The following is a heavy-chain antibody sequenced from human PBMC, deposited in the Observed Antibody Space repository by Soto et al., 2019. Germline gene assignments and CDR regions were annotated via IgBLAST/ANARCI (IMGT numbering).Heavy chain of an antibody. J-gene: IGHJ4*02. CDR2: ISIKPNNFAT. Sequence: GESLKISCVGSGFTFHGSTMHWVRQASGKGLEWIGLISIKPNNFATVYAASVTGRFTISRDDSKNTAYLEMDSLKTEDTALYYWVRAYENSNYYFDHWGRGTLVTVSS. D-gene: IGHD3-22*01. CDR1: GFTFHGST. CDR3: VRAYENSNYYFDH. V-gene: IGHV3-73*01.